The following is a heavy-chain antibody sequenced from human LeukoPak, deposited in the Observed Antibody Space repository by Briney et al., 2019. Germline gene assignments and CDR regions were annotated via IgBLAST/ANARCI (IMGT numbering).Heavy chain of an antibody. CDR1: GGSFSGYY. J-gene: IGHJ4*02. Sequence: SETLSLTCAVYGGSFSGYYWSWIRQPPGKGLEWIGEINHSGSTNYNPSPKSRVTISVDTSKNQFSLKLSSVTAADTAVYYCASTFGYDSSGYFGYWGQGTLVTVSS. CDR2: INHSGST. V-gene: IGHV4-34*01. CDR3: ASTFGYDSSGYFGY. D-gene: IGHD3-22*01.